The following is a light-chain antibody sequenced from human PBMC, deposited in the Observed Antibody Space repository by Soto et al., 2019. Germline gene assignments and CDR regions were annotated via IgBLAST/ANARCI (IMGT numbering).Light chain of an antibody. V-gene: IGLV2-23*01. CDR2: RGT. CDR3: CSSAPESTYV. CDR1: GSDIGGYKY. J-gene: IGLJ1*01. Sequence: QSALTQPASVSGSPGQSITISCTGTGSDIGGYKYVSWYRQYPGEAPKIIIYRGTKRPSGVSTRFSGSVSGNTASLTVSGLQAEDEAEYFCCSSAPESTYVFGTGTKLTVL.